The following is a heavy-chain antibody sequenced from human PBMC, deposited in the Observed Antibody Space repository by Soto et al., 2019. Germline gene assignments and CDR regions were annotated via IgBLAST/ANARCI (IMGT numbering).Heavy chain of an antibody. J-gene: IGHJ6*02. Sequence: ASVKVSCKASGYTFTSYDINWVRQATGQGLEWMGWMNPNSGNTGYAQKFQGRVTMTRNTSISTAYMELSSLRSEDTAVYYCARGRGYYDILTGYYDYYYYGMDVWG. V-gene: IGHV1-8*01. D-gene: IGHD3-9*01. CDR3: ARGRGYYDILTGYYDYYYYGMDV. CDR1: GYTFTSYD. CDR2: MNPNSGNT.